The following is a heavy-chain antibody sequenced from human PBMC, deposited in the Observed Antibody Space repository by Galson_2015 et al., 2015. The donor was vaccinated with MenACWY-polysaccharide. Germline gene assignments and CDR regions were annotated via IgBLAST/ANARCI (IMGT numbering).Heavy chain of an antibody. J-gene: IGHJ3*02. CDR1: GFTFSNYA. Sequence: SLRLSCAASGFTFSNYAMSWVRQAPGKGLEWVSAVRGDGEATSYADSVKGRFTVSRDNSVSTLYLQMNSLGAEDTAIYYCAKGGDDRSGYYFNAFDIWGQGTMVTVSS. CDR3: AKGGDDRSGYYFNAFDI. D-gene: IGHD3-22*01. CDR2: VRGDGEAT. V-gene: IGHV3-23*01.